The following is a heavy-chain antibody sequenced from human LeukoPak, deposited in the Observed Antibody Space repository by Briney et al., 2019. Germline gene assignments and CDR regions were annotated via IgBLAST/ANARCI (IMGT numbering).Heavy chain of an antibody. CDR1: DGSISGYS. CDR2: IYYSGST. Sequence: SETLSLTCTVSDGSISGYSWSWIRQPPGKGLEWIGYIYYSGSTNYNPSLKSRVTISVDTSKNQFSLKLSSVTAADTAVYYCARDLVGDYGDQLGGWFDPWGQGTLVTVSS. V-gene: IGHV4-59*01. D-gene: IGHD4-17*01. J-gene: IGHJ5*02. CDR3: ARDLVGDYGDQLGGWFDP.